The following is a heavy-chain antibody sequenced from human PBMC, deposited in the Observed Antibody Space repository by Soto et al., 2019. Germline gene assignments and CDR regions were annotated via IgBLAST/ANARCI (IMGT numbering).Heavy chain of an antibody. V-gene: IGHV3-11*06. CDR1: GFTFSDHY. CDR3: VRSGDNYNLLDY. D-gene: IGHD1-1*01. CDR2: SSNSGSFT. J-gene: IGHJ4*02. Sequence: WGVLRLSCAASGFTFSDHYMSWIRQAPGKGLEWIGYSSNSGSFTRYADSVKGRFSISRDNAKNSLYLQINSLRGDDTAIYYCVRSGDNYNLLDYWGQGTPVTVSS.